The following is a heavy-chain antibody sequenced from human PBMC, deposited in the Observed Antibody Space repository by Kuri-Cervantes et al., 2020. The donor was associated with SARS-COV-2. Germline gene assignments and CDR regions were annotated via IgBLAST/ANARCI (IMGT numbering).Heavy chain of an antibody. V-gene: IGHV3-21*01. Sequence: GESLKISCAASGFTFSSYAMSWVRQAPGKGLEWVSAISSSSSYIYYADSVKGRITISRDNAKNSLYLQMNSLRAEDTAVYYCARDEWLGIWGQGTLVTVSS. CDR2: ISSSSSYI. CDR3: ARDEWLGI. J-gene: IGHJ4*02. D-gene: IGHD5-12*01. CDR1: GFTFSSYA.